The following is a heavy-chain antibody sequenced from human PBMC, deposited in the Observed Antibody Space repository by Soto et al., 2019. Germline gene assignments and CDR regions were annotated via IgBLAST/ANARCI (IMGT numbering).Heavy chain of an antibody. J-gene: IGHJ3*01. CDR2: IYYNGDN. CDR3: ARRLTDNWHKVHAFDF. D-gene: IGHD1-20*01. V-gene: IGHV4-39*01. CDR1: GGSVRSGNYF. Sequence: QLQLQESGPGLVKPAETLSLKCAVSGGSVRSGNYFWGWIRQPPGKGLAWIGNIYYNGDNYYSPSLKSRVTMAVDTAQHQSSLRLTSLTPAATALYYCARRLTDNWHKVHAFDFWGQWTLVTASS.